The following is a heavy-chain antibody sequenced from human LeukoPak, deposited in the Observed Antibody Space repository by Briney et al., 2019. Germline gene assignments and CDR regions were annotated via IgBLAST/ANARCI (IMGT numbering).Heavy chain of an antibody. CDR1: AYSFTGYW. CDR3: ARGRGIPTGSYYRTYFDY. V-gene: IGHV5-51*01. Sequence: GESLKISCKGSAYSFTGYWIGWVRQMPGKGLECMGIIYPGDSDTRYSPSFQGQVTISVDKSIYTAYLQWSSLKASDTAMYYCARGRGIPTGSYYRTYFDYWGQGTLVTVSS. CDR2: IYPGDSDT. D-gene: IGHD1-26*01. J-gene: IGHJ4*02.